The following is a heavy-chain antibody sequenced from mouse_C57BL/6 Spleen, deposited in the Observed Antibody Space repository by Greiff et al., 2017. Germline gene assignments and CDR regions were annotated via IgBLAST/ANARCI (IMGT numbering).Heavy chain of an antibody. CDR1: GYTFTSYW. CDR2: IDPSDSYT. J-gene: IGHJ4*01. CDR3: ARNPLEAMDY. D-gene: IGHD1-3*01. Sequence: QVQLQQPGAELVMPGASVKLSCKASGYTFTSYWMHWVKQRPGQGLEWIGEIDPSDSYTNYNQKFKGKSTLTVDKSSSTAYMQLSSLTSEDSAVYYCARNPLEAMDYWGQGTSVTVSS. V-gene: IGHV1-69*01.